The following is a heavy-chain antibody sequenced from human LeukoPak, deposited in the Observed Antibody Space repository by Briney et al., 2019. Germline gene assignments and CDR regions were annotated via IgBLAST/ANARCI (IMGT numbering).Heavy chain of an antibody. D-gene: IGHD3-10*01. J-gene: IGHJ4*02. V-gene: IGHV3-30*18. CDR3: AKDRDYYGSGSDY. Sequence: GRSLRLSCAASGFTFNIYGMHWVRQAPGKGLEWVAGISYDEMYQYYADSVKGRFTISRDNSKNTLFLQMNSLRAEDTVIYYFAKDRDYYGSGSDYWGQGTLVTVSS. CDR2: ISYDEMYQ. CDR1: GFTFNIYG.